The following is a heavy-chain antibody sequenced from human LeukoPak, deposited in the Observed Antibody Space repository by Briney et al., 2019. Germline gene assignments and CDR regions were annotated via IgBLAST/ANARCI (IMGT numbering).Heavy chain of an antibody. Sequence: ETLSLTCTVSGGSISSYYWSWIRQPPGKGLEWIGYIYTSGSTNYNPSLKSRVTISVDTSKNQFSLKPSSVTAADTAVYYCARQRGGSSWYRYFDYWGQGTLVTVSS. V-gene: IGHV4-4*09. CDR1: GGSISSYY. D-gene: IGHD6-13*01. CDR2: IYTSGST. CDR3: ARQRGGSSWYRYFDY. J-gene: IGHJ4*02.